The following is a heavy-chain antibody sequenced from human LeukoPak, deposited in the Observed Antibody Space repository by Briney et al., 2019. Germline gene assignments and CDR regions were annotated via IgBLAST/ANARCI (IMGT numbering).Heavy chain of an antibody. Sequence: GGSLRLSCAASGFTFDDFAMHWVRQAPGRCLEWVSGINWISDSIGYADSVKGRFTISRDNAKNSLYLQMNSLRPEDTAFYYCVKGSGFYTYDLDYFDYWGQGTLVTVSS. CDR2: INWISDSI. J-gene: IGHJ4*02. CDR1: GFTFDDFA. CDR3: VKGSGFYTYDLDYFDY. V-gene: IGHV3-9*01. D-gene: IGHD3/OR15-3a*01.